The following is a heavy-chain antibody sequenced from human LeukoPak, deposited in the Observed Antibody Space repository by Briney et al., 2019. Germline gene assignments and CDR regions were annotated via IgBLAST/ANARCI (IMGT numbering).Heavy chain of an antibody. CDR3: ARVSGYDWESFYDY. V-gene: IGHV4-59*01. Sequence: PSETLSLTCTVSGGSISSYYWSWIRQPPGKGLELIGYIYYSGSTNYNPSLKSRVTISVDTSKNQFSLKLSSVTAADTAMYYCARVSGYDWESFYDYWGQGSLVTVSS. D-gene: IGHD5-12*01. J-gene: IGHJ4*02. CDR1: GGSISSYY. CDR2: IYYSGST.